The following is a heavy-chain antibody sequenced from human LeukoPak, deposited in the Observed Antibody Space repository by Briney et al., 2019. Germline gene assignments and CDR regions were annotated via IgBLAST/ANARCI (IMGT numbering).Heavy chain of an antibody. V-gene: IGHV3-7*01. D-gene: IGHD1-1*01. J-gene: IGHJ4*02. Sequence: GGSLRLSCAASGLTFSSYWMTWVRQAPGKGLEWVANIKQDASERYYVDSVKGRFTISRDNAKNLLYLQMNSLRAEDTAVYYCATPTAGTWHFDYWGQGTLVTVSS. CDR3: ATPTAGTWHFDY. CDR2: IKQDASER. CDR1: GLTFSSYW.